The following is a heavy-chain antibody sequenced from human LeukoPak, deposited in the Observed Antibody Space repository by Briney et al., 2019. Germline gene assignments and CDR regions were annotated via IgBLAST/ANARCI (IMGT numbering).Heavy chain of an antibody. D-gene: IGHD6-19*01. CDR3: ARDFSSGFDY. CDR2: ISSSGSDK. V-gene: IGHV3-48*03. CDR1: GFPFSDHE. Sequence: PGGSLRLSCAASGFPFSDHEMNWVRQAPGKGLEWVSYISSSGSDKYYPDSVKGRFTISRDNAKNSLYLQMNSLRAEDTAVYYCARDFSSGFDYWGQGTLVTVSS. J-gene: IGHJ4*02.